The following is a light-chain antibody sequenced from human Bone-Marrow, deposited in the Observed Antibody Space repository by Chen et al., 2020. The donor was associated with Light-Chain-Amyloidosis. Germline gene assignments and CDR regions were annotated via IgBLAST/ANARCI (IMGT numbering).Light chain of an antibody. CDR1: DLPTKY. J-gene: IGLJ2*01. CDR3: QSADSSGTYEVI. Sequence: SYELTQPPSVSVSPVQTARITCSGDDLPTKYAYWYQHKPGQAPVLVIHRDTERPSGISERFSGSSSGTTATLTISGVQAEDEADYHCQSADSSGTYEVIFGGGTKLTVL. CDR2: RDT. V-gene: IGLV3-25*03.